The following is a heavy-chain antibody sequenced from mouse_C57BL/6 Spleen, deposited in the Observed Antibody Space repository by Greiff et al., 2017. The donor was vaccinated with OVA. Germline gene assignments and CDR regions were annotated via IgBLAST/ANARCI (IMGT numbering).Heavy chain of an antibody. V-gene: IGHV8-12*01. CDR1: GFSLSTSGMG. Sequence: QVTLKVSGPGILQPSQTLSLTCSFSGFSLSTSGMGVSWIRQPSGKGLEWLAHIYWDDDKRNNPSLKSRLTISKDTSRNQVFLTITSVDTADTATYYCARSTTVGYFDYWGQGTTLTVSS. CDR3: ARSTTVGYFDY. J-gene: IGHJ2*01. D-gene: IGHD1-1*01. CDR2: IYWDDDK.